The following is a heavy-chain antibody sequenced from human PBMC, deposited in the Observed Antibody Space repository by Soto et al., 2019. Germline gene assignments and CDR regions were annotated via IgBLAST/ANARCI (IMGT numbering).Heavy chain of an antibody. J-gene: IGHJ1*01. D-gene: IGHD6-19*01. CDR3: AKTYSSGWYGFGNFQH. CDR1: GFTFSSYA. CDR2: ISGSGGST. Sequence: EVQLLESGGGLVQPGGSLRLSCAASGFTFSSYAMSWVRQAPGKGLEWVSAISGSGGSTYYADSVKGRFTISRDNSKNTLYLQMNSLRAEDTAVYYCAKTYSSGWYGFGNFQHWGQGTLVTVSS. V-gene: IGHV3-23*01.